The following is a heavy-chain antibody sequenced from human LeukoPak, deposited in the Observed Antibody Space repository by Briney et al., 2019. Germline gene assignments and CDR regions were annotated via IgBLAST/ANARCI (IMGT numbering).Heavy chain of an antibody. CDR1: GFTVNSNY. CDR3: AELGITMIGGV. V-gene: IGHV3-48*03. CDR2: ISSSGRTI. Sequence: GGSLRLSCAGSGFTVNSNYMSWVRQAPGKGLEWVSYISSSGRTIYYADSVKGRFTISRDNAKNSLYLQMNSLRAEDTAVYYCAELGITMIGGVWGKGTTVTISS. J-gene: IGHJ6*04. D-gene: IGHD3-10*02.